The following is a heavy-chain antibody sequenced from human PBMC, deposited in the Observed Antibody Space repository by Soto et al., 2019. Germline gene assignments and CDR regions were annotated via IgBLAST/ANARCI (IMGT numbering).Heavy chain of an antibody. J-gene: IGHJ5*02. CDR3: SRHISSGTNIAAIRSFDP. V-gene: IGHV4-59*08. CDR1: GGSINSYY. D-gene: IGHD3-3*02. Sequence: QVQLQESGPGLVKPSETLSLTCTVSGGSINSYYWSWIRQPPGKGLEWIGYIYYSGSTNYNPSLQSEITISADTSKNQFSLKLSSVTAADTAVYYCSRHISSGTNIAAIRSFDPWGQGTLVTVSS. CDR2: IYYSGST.